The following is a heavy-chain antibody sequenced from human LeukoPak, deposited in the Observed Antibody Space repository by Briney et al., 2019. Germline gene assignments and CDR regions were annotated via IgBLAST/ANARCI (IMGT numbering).Heavy chain of an antibody. D-gene: IGHD2-2*01. CDR3: ARSYCSSTSCRKGDYFDY. V-gene: IGHV3-48*03. Sequence: GGSLRLSCAASGLTFSSYEMSWVRQAPGKGLEWVSYISSSGSTIYYADSVKGRFTISRDNAKNSLYLQMNSLRAEDTAVYYCARSYCSSTSCRKGDYFDYWGQGTLVTVSS. CDR1: GLTFSSYE. CDR2: ISSSGSTI. J-gene: IGHJ4*02.